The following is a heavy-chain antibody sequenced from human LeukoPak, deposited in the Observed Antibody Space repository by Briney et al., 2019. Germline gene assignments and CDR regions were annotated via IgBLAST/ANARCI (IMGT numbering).Heavy chain of an antibody. V-gene: IGHV3-11*01. CDR3: AKDRSSPMVI. J-gene: IGHJ3*02. CDR2: ISSSGSTI. D-gene: IGHD2-2*01. CDR1: GFTFSDYY. Sequence: GGSLRLSCAASGFTFSDYYMSWIRQAPGKGLEWVSYISSSGSTIYYADSVKGRFTISRDNSKNTLYLQMNSLRAEDTAVYYCAKDRSSPMVIWGQGTMVTVSS.